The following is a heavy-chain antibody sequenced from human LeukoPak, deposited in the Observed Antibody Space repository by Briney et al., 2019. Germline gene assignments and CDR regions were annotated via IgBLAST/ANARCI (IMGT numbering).Heavy chain of an antibody. D-gene: IGHD4-17*01. CDR1: GGSFSGYY. CDR2: IDHSGST. Sequence: SETLSLTCAVSGGSFSGYYWSWIRQPPGKGLEWIGEIDHSGSTNYNPSLKSRVTISVDTSKHQFSLKLSSVTAADTAVYYCARESGHDYGDEYYFDCWGQGTLVTVSS. CDR3: ARESGHDYGDEYYFDC. V-gene: IGHV4-34*01. J-gene: IGHJ4*02.